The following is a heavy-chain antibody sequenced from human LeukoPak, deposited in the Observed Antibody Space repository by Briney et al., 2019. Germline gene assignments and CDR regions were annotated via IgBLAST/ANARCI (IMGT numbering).Heavy chain of an antibody. Sequence: ASVKVSCKGSGYTLSNHAFSWVRQAPGQGLEWMGWISADNGNTNHAQKFQGRVSLTTDTSTSTAYMELRSLRSDDTAVYYCARGKGRYFDWLLFEGLDYWGQGTLVTVSS. CDR1: GYTLSNHA. CDR2: ISADNGNT. J-gene: IGHJ4*02. D-gene: IGHD3-9*01. CDR3: ARGKGRYFDWLLFEGLDY. V-gene: IGHV1-18*04.